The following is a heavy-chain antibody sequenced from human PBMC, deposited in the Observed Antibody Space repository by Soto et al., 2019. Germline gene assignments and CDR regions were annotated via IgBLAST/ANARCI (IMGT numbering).Heavy chain of an antibody. Sequence: PSETPSLTCAVSGGSISSSNWWSWVRQPPGKGLEWIGEIYHSGSTNYNPSLKSRVTISVDKSKNQFSLKLSSVTAADTAVYYCARDETTVTRRWFDPWGQGTLVNVS. CDR2: IYHSGST. CDR3: ARDETTVTRRWFDP. D-gene: IGHD4-17*01. CDR1: GGSISSSNW. V-gene: IGHV4-4*02. J-gene: IGHJ5*02.